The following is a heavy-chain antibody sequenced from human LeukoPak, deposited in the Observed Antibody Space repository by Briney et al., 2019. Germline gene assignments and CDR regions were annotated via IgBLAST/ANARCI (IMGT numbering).Heavy chain of an antibody. CDR2: IGTSSGAI. CDR3: ARNLDS. Sequence: PGGSLRLPCSASGFTFSTYNMNWVRQAPGKGLEWVSFIGTSSGAIYYADSVKGRFTISRDNAKKSLYLQMNSLRDEDTAVYYCARNLDSWGQGALVTVSS. J-gene: IGHJ5*01. CDR1: GFTFSTYN. V-gene: IGHV3-48*02.